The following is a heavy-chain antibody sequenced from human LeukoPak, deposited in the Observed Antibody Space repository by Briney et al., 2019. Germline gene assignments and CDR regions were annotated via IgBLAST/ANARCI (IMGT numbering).Heavy chain of an antibody. CDR2: IKGDGSAK. D-gene: IGHD6-13*01. Sequence: GGSLRLSCAAYGFTFSSYWMNWVRQAPGKGLEWVANIKGDGSAKYYVDSVKGRFTISRDNAKNPLYLQMNSLRDEDTAVYYCARDGSSWDYWGQGTLVTVSS. CDR3: ARDGSSWDY. CDR1: GFTFSSYW. V-gene: IGHV3-7*01. J-gene: IGHJ4*02.